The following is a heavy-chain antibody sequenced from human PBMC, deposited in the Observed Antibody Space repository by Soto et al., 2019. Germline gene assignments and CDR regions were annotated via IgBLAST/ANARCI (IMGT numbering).Heavy chain of an antibody. CDR3: AHRPDYCDYLDWFDP. V-gene: IGHV2-5*02. CDR1: GFSLSTSGVG. D-gene: IGHD4-17*01. Sequence: QITLKESGPTLVKPTQTLTLTCTFSGFSLSTSGVGVCWIHQPPRKALEWLALIYLDDDKRYSPSLNSRLTITKDTSKNQVVLTMTNMDPVDTATYYCAHRPDYCDYLDWFDPWGQGTLVTVSS. CDR2: IYLDDDK. J-gene: IGHJ5*02.